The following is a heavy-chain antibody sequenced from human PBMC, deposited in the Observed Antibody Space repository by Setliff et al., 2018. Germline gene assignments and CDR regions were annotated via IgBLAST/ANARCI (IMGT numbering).Heavy chain of an antibody. Sequence: PSETLSLTCSVYGESFSNNYWSWIRQTPGKGLEWIGESNHGGSTSYHPSLKSRLTMSVDTSTNHFSLKLTSVTAADTAVYYCARDNTIVGATDYWGQGALVTVSS. V-gene: IGHV4-34*01. D-gene: IGHD1-26*01. CDR1: GESFSNNY. J-gene: IGHJ4*02. CDR3: ARDNTIVGATDY. CDR2: SNHGGST.